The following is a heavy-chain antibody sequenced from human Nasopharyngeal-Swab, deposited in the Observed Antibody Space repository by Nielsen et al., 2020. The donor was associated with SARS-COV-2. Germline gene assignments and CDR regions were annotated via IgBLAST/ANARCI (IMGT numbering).Heavy chain of an antibody. V-gene: IGHV4-31*03. D-gene: IGHD1-14*01. CDR3: AGVRDNGGADV. CDR2: IYYSGST. CDR1: GGSISSGGYY. J-gene: IGHJ6*04. Sequence: PQTLSLTCTVSGGSISSGGYYWSWLRQHPGKGLEWSALIYYSGSTPYNPSPKSRITISVDTSTNQFSLKLSSVTAADTAVYYCAGVRDNGGADVWGKGTTVTVSS.